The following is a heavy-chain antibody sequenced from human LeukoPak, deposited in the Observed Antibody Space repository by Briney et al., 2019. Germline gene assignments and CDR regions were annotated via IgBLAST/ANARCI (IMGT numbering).Heavy chain of an antibody. D-gene: IGHD6-13*01. J-gene: IGHJ4*02. V-gene: IGHV4-59*01. Sequence: SETLSLTCTVSGGSISSYYWSWIRQPPGKGLEWIGYIYYSGSTNYNPSLKSRVTISVDTSKNQFSLKLSSVTAADTAVYYCAREVPSGIAAAGLDYWGQGTLVTVSS. CDR2: IYYSGST. CDR1: GGSISSYY. CDR3: AREVPSGIAAAGLDY.